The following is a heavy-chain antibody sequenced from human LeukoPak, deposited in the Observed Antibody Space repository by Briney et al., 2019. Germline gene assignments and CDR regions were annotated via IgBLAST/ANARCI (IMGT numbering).Heavy chain of an antibody. CDR3: ARAPSEIGGYYPEYFRH. V-gene: IGHV3-74*01. J-gene: IGHJ1*01. Sequence: GGSLRLSCAASGFTFSTYLMHWVRQAPGKGLVWVSRIKSDGSTNYADSVKGRFTISRDNAKNTVSLQMNSLRAEDTGVYYCARAPSEIGGYYPEYFRHWGQGTLVTVSS. CDR2: IKSDGST. CDR1: GFTFSTYL. D-gene: IGHD3-22*01.